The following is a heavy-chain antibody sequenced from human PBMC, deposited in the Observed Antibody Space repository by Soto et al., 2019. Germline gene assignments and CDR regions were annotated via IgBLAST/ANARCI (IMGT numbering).Heavy chain of an antibody. Sequence: GGSLRLSCAASGFTFSSYWMSWVRQAPGKGLEWVANIKQDGSEKYYVDSVKGRFTISRDNAKNSLYLQMNSLRAEDTAVYYCARDPLWFGELLPIFDYWGQGTLVTVSS. D-gene: IGHD3-10*01. V-gene: IGHV3-7*04. CDR3: ARDPLWFGELLPIFDY. CDR1: GFTFSSYW. CDR2: IKQDGSEK. J-gene: IGHJ4*02.